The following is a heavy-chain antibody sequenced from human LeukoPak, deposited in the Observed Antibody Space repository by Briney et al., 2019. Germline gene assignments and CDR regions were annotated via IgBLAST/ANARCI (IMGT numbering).Heavy chain of an antibody. J-gene: IGHJ4*02. CDR1: GFTFISYS. CDR2: ITSTSATI. D-gene: IGHD5-24*01. V-gene: IGHV3-48*01. Sequence: QAGRSLRLSCEASGFTFISYSMAWVRQAPGKGLEWASYITSTSATILYADSVRGRFIISRDNAKNSLYLQMNYLRAEDTAVYYCARDISSDGYNSWGRGTLVTVSS. CDR3: ARDISSDGYNS.